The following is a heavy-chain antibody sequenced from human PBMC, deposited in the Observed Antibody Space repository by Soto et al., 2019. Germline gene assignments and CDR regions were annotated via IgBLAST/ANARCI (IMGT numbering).Heavy chain of an antibody. J-gene: IGHJ4*02. D-gene: IGHD3-22*01. CDR2: ISYDGSNK. Sequence: GGSLRLSCAASGFTFSSYAMHWVRQAPGKGLEWVAVISYDGSNKYYADSVKGRFTISRDNSKNTLYLQMNSLRAEDAAVYYCARDLAMIVVVIEYYFDYWGQGTLVTVSS. V-gene: IGHV3-30-3*01. CDR1: GFTFSSYA. CDR3: ARDLAMIVVVIEYYFDY.